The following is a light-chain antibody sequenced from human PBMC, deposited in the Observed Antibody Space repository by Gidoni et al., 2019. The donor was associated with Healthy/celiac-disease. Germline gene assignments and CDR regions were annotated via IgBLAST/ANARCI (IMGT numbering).Light chain of an antibody. J-gene: IGLJ2*01. V-gene: IGLV3-1*01. CDR2: QDS. CDR1: KLGDKY. CDR3: QACDSSTVV. Sequence: SYELTQPPSVSVSPGQTASITCSGDKLGDKYACWYQQQPGQSPVLVIYQDSKRPSGIPERFSGSNSGNTATLTISGTQAMDEADYYCQACDSSTVVFGGGTKLTVL.